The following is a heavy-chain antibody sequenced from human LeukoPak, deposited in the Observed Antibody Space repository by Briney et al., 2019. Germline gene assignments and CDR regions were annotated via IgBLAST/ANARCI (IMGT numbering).Heavy chain of an antibody. CDR1: GFTFSSYG. D-gene: IGHD5-12*01. CDR2: IWYDGSNK. Sequence: GRSLRLSCAASGFTFSSYGMHWVRQAPGKGLEWVAVIWYDGSNKYYADSVKGRFTISRDNSKNTLYLQMNSLRAVDTAVYYCARVGYSGYDSPLDYWGQGTLVTVSS. J-gene: IGHJ4*02. V-gene: IGHV3-33*01. CDR3: ARVGYSGYDSPLDY.